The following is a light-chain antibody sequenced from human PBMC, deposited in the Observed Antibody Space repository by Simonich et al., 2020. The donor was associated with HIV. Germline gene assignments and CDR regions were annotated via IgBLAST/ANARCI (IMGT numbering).Light chain of an antibody. CDR1: QSVFYSSNNKDY. CDR2: WSY. Sequence: DIVMTQSPDSLAVSLGERATINCKSSQSVFYSSNNKDYLAWYQQKAGQPPKLLIYWSYTRESGVPDRFSGSGSETDFTLTISSLQAEEVAVYYCQQYYSTPWTFGQGTKVEIK. J-gene: IGKJ1*01. V-gene: IGKV4-1*01. CDR3: QQYYSTPWT.